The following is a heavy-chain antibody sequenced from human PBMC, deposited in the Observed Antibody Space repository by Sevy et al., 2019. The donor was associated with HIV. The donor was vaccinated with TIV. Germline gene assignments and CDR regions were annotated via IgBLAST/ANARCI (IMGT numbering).Heavy chain of an antibody. CDR2: ASYDGSNK. V-gene: IGHV3-30*05. CDR3: VKVPRGSSYPNIDH. J-gene: IGHJ4*02. Sequence: GGSLRLSCAASGFTFSSYGMHWVRLAPGKGLEWVAVASYDGSNKYYADSVKGRFTISRDNSKNTLYLQMNSLRVEDTAVYYCVKVPRGSSYPNIDHWGQGTLVTVSS. CDR1: GFTFSSYG. D-gene: IGHD5-18*01.